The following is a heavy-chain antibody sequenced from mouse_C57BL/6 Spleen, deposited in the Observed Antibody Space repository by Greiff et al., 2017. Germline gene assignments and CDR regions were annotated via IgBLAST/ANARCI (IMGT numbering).Heavy chain of an antibody. CDR3: AREDSRGYAMDY. Sequence: EVKLMESGGGLVKPGGSLKLSCAASGFTFSSYAMSWVRQTPEKRLEWVATISDGGSYTYYPDNVKGRFTISRDNAKNNLYLQMSHLKSEDTAMYYCAREDSRGYAMDYWGQGTSVTVSS. CDR2: ISDGGSYT. V-gene: IGHV5-4*01. J-gene: IGHJ4*01. CDR1: GFTFSSYA.